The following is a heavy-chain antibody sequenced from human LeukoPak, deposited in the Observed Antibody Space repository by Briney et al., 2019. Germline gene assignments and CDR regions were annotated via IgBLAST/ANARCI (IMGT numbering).Heavy chain of an antibody. V-gene: IGHV3-66*01. CDR2: VYSGGST. CDR1: GFSVSGNY. Sequence: GGSLRLSCAASGFSVSGNYVSWVRQAPGKGLEWVSIVYSGGSTYYADSVKGRFTISRDTSKNTVYIQMNSLRAEDMAVYYCARGLRTLFYFDFWGQGTLVTVAS. CDR3: ARGLRTLFYFDF. J-gene: IGHJ4*02.